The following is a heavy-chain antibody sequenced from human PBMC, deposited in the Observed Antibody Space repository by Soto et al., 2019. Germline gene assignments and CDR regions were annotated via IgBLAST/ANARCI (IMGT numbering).Heavy chain of an antibody. J-gene: IGHJ3*02. Sequence: GGSLRLSCAASGVTFTNAWINWVRQATGKGLEWVGRIKSKTDGGTTDYAAPVRGRFTISRDDSKNTLYLQMNSLKTEDTSVYYCTTDPKMLGYAFDIWGQGTMVTVSS. CDR2: IKSKTDGGTT. V-gene: IGHV3-15*07. D-gene: IGHD2-8*01. CDR1: GVTFTNAW. CDR3: TTDPKMLGYAFDI.